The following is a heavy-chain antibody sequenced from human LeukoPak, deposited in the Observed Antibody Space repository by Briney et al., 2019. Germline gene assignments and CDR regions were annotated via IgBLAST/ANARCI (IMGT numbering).Heavy chain of an antibody. Sequence: AGGSLRLSCAASGFSFDEYALHWVRQAPGKGLEWVSGITWNSDRSIGYADAVKGRFTISRGNAKKSLYLQMNSLRVEDTALYFCVKDKSRHSSGYYYYFDYWGQGTLVTVSS. V-gene: IGHV3-9*01. CDR2: ITWNSDRSI. D-gene: IGHD3-22*01. CDR3: VKDKSRHSSGYYYYFDY. CDR1: GFSFDEYA. J-gene: IGHJ4*02.